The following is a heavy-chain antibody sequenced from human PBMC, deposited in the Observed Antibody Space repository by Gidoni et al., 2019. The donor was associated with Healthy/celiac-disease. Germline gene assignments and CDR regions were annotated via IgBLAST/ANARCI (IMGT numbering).Heavy chain of an antibody. D-gene: IGHD6-13*01. J-gene: IGHJ3*02. CDR2: ISSNGGST. V-gene: IGHV3-64D*06. CDR1: GFTFSSYA. CDR3: VLIAAAVYNAFDI. Sequence: EVQLVESGGGLVQPGGSVRLSCSASGFTFSSYAMHWVRQAPGKGLEYVSAISSNGGSTYYADSVKGRFTISRDNSKNTLYLQMSSLRAEDTAVYYCVLIAAAVYNAFDIWGQGTMVTVSS.